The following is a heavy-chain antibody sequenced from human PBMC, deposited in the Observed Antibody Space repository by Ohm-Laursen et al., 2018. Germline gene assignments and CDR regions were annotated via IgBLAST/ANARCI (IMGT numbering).Heavy chain of an antibody. CDR1: GFTFGNAW. V-gene: IGHV3-15*01. CDR3: AKGTTDVDY. Sequence: SLRLSCSASGFTFGNAWMTWVRQAPGTGLEWVGRIKSKTDGGTTDYAAPVKGRFTISRDDSKNTLYLQMNSLRTEDTAVYYCAKGTTDVDYWGQGTLVTVSS. D-gene: IGHD1-1*01. CDR2: IKSKTDGGTT. J-gene: IGHJ4*02.